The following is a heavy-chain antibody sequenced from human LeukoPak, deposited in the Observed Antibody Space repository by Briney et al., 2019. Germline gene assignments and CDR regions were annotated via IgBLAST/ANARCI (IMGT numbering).Heavy chain of an antibody. Sequence: GGSLRLSCAASGFTFSSYSMNWVRQAPGKGLEWVSSISSSSSYIYSADSVKGRFTISRDNAKNSLYLQMSSLRAEDTAMYYCARGDGYNFFDCWGQGVLVTVSS. CDR3: ARGDGYNFFDC. CDR2: ISSSSSYI. CDR1: GFTFSSYS. V-gene: IGHV3-21*01. D-gene: IGHD5-24*01. J-gene: IGHJ4*02.